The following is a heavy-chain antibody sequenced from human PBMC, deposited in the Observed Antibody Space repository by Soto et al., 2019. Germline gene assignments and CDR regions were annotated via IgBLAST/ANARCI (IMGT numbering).Heavy chain of an antibody. V-gene: IGHV3-33*01. CDR3: ARDDEYSGNGMDV. D-gene: IGHD3-10*01. Sequence: QVQLVESGGDVVKPGRSLRLSCAASGFTFSNYGMHWVRQAPGKGLEWVAVILNDGSNRYHADSVKDRFTISRDNSKNTLYLQMNSLRAEDTAVYYCARDDEYSGNGMDVWGQGTTVTVS. J-gene: IGHJ6*02. CDR1: GFTFSNYG. CDR2: ILNDGSNR.